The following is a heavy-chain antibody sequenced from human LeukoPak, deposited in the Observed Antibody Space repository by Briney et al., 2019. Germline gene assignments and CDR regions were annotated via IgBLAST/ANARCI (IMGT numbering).Heavy chain of an antibody. V-gene: IGHV1-46*01. CDR1: GYTFTGYW. D-gene: IGHD1-26*01. Sequence: ASVKLSCKAFGYTFTGYWMHWVRQAPGQGPEWMGVISPSGGSTIYAQKFKGRVTLTRDMSTSTDYLELSSLRSEDTAVYYCAKSFSGSYYDAFDIWGQGTMVTVSS. CDR3: AKSFSGSYYDAFDI. J-gene: IGHJ3*02. CDR2: ISPSGGST.